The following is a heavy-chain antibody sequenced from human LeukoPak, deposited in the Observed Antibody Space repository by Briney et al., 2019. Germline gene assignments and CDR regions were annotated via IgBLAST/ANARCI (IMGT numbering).Heavy chain of an antibody. V-gene: IGHV1-18*01. CDR3: AREGGVGPTAPPDYYSYQMDV. CDR1: GGTFSSYA. J-gene: IGHJ6*03. D-gene: IGHD1-26*01. CDR2: ISPYTTKT. Sequence: EASVKVSCKASGGTFSSYAITWVRQAPGQGVEWMGWISPYTTKTNYAQSLQDRVTITTDTSTSTAYMELRSLRSDDTAVYYCAREGGVGPTAPPDYYSYQMDVWGKGTTVTVSS.